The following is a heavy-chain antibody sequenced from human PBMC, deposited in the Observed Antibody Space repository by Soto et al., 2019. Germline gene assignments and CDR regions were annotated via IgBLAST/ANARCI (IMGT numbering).Heavy chain of an antibody. CDR3: IIGVGYSDLDR. D-gene: IGHD5-18*01. V-gene: IGHV3-15*01. CDR2: IKRKNDGETT. CDR1: GFTFSAAW. J-gene: IGHJ5*02. Sequence: DVQLAESGGGLVKPGGSLRLSCVVSGFTFSAAWMSWVRQGPGKGLEWVGRIKRKNDGETTDYAAPVKGRFTISRDDSKNTLYLQMNSLKTEDTAVYYCIIGVGYSDLDRWGQGTLVTVSS.